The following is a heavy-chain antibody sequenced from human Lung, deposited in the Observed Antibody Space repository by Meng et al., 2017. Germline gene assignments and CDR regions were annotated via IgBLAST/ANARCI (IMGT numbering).Heavy chain of an antibody. J-gene: IGHJ4*02. CDR3: ARKAGNCVSTTCYSLDF. D-gene: IGHD2-2*01. Sequence: SVKVSCKAPGGIFSNYVIGWVRQAPGQGLEWMGGINAGFGTKNYAQKFQGRVTITTDESTSTVYMELTRLTSEDTAVYFCARKAGNCVSTTCYSLDFWGQGTLVTVSS. CDR1: GGIFSNYV. CDR2: INAGFGTK. V-gene: IGHV1-69*05.